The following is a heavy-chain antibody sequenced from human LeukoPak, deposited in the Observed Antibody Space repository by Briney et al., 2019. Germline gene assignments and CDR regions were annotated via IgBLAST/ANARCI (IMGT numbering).Heavy chain of an antibody. V-gene: IGHV3-33*06. CDR3: AKDEYCSSTSCYAVDY. D-gene: IGHD2-2*01. J-gene: IGHJ4*02. CDR1: GFTFSSYG. Sequence: GGSLRLSCAASGFTFSSYGMHWVLQAPGKPLACAPVIWYDGSNKFSADSVTGRFTISRDNSKNTLYLQMNSLRAEDTAVYYCAKDEYCSSTSCYAVDYWGQGTLVTVSS. CDR2: IWYDGSNK.